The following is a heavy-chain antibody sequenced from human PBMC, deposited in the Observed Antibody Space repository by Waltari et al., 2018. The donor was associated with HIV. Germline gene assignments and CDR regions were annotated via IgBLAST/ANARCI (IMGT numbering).Heavy chain of an antibody. J-gene: IGHJ4*02. V-gene: IGHV4-34*01. CDR2: INHSGST. CDR1: GGSFRVYY. Sequence: QVQLQQWGAGLLKPSETLSLTCTVYGGSFRVYYWSWIRQPPGKGLEWIGEINHSGSTNYNPSLNSRVTISVDTSKNQFSLKLSSVTAADTAVYYCARGGNYYRSGSYYKLDYWGQGTLVTVSS. D-gene: IGHD3-10*01. CDR3: ARGGNYYRSGSYYKLDY.